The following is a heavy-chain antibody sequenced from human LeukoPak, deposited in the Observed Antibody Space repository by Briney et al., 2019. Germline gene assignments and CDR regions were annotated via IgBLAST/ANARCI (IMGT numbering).Heavy chain of an antibody. V-gene: IGHV3-7*01. CDR3: ARDSWYGGPFDY. Sequence: GGSLRLSCAAFGFTFSSYWMSWVRQAPGKGLEWVANIKQDGSEKYYVDSVKGRFTISRDNAKNSLYLQMNSLRAEDTSVYYCARDSWYGGPFDYWGQGTLVTVSS. CDR2: IKQDGSEK. D-gene: IGHD3-10*01. CDR1: GFTFSSYW. J-gene: IGHJ4*02.